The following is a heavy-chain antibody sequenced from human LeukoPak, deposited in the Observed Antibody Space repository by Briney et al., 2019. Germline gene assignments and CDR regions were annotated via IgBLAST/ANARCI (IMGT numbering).Heavy chain of an antibody. CDR1: GFSFSGYS. CDR3: ARVGIAVAQFFDY. V-gene: IGHV3-48*02. Sequence: PGGSLRLSCAASGFSFSGYSMNWVSQAPGRVLEWVSYISSSSSDIYYADSVQGRFTISRDNAKNSLYLQMNSLRDEDTAVYYCARVGIAVAQFFDYWGQGTLVTVSS. J-gene: IGHJ4*02. CDR2: ISSSSSDI. D-gene: IGHD6-19*01.